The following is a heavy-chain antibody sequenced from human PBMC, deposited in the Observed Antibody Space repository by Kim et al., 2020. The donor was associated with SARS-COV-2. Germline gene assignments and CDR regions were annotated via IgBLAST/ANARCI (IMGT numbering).Heavy chain of an antibody. D-gene: IGHD6-6*01. Sequence: KYYADSVKGRFTISRDNSKNTLYRQMNSLRAEDTAVYYCARDPGSSWFDYWGQGTLVTVSS. J-gene: IGHJ4*02. CDR3: ARDPGSSWFDY. CDR2: K. V-gene: IGHV3-30*01.